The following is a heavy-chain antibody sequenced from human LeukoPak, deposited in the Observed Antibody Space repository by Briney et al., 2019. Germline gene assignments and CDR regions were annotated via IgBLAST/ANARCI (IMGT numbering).Heavy chain of an antibody. J-gene: IGHJ4*02. CDR1: GGSMSSYY. CDR3: ARGRVTDSSGYYPF. CDR2: IYYSGST. Sequence: KSSETLSLTCTVSGGSMSSYYWSWIRQHPEKGLEWIGYIYYSGSTNYNPSLKSRVTISVDTSKNQFSLKLSSVTAADTAVYYCARGRVTDSSGYYPFWVQGTLVTVSS. D-gene: IGHD3-22*01. V-gene: IGHV4-59*01.